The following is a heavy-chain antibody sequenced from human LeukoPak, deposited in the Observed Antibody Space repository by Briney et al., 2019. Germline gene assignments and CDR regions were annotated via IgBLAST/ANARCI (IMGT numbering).Heavy chain of an antibody. J-gene: IGHJ6*02. V-gene: IGHV3-43*02. D-gene: IGHD6-13*01. CDR1: GFTFGDYA. CDR2: ISGDGGST. Sequence: PGGSLRLSCAASGFTFGDYAMHWVRQAPGKGLEWVSLISGDGGSTYYADSVKGRFTISRDNSKNSLYLQMNSLRTEDTALYYCAKDIGRRIADYGMDVWGQGTTVTVSS. CDR3: AKDIGRRIADYGMDV.